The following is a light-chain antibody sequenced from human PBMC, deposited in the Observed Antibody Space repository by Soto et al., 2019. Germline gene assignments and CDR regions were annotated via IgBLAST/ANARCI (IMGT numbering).Light chain of an antibody. CDR1: SSNIVNNA. V-gene: IGLV1-36*01. Sequence: QSVLTQPPSVSAAPRQRVTISCSGSSSNIVNNAVSWYQQLPGKAPKLLIYYDDLLPSGVSDRFSGSKSGTSASLAISGLQSEDEADYYCAAWDESLNVAVFGGGTQLTVL. CDR2: YDD. CDR3: AAWDESLNVAV. J-gene: IGLJ7*01.